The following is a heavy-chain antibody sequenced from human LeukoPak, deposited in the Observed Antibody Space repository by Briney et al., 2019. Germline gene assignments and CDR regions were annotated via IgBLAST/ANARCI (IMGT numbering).Heavy chain of an antibody. CDR1: GYTFTSYY. V-gene: IGHV1-46*01. CDR3: ARGTAEYYYDSSGYYYFDY. Sequence: GASVKVSCKAPGYTFTSYYMHWVRQAPGQGLEWMGIINPSGGSTSYAQKFQGRVTMTRDTSTSTVYMELSSLRSEDTAVYYCARGTAEYYYDSSGYYYFDYWGQGTLVTVSS. D-gene: IGHD3-22*01. J-gene: IGHJ4*02. CDR2: INPSGGST.